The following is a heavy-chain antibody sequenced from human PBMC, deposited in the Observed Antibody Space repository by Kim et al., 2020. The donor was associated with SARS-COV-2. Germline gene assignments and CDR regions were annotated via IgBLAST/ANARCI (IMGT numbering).Heavy chain of an antibody. J-gene: IGHJ4*02. V-gene: IGHV3-7*03. D-gene: IGHD6-19*01. Sequence: GGSLRLSCAASGFTFSSYWMSWVRQAPGKGLEWVANIKQDGSEKYYVDSVKGRFTISRDNAKNSLYLQMNSLRAEDTAVYYCARAPSYSSGWFPVGDYWGQGTLVTVSS. CDR2: IKQDGSEK. CDR1: GFTFSSYW. CDR3: ARAPSYSSGWFPVGDY.